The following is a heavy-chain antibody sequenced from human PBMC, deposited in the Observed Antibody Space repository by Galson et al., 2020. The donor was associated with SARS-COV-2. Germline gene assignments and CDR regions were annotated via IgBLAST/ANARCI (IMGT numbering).Heavy chain of an antibody. CDR1: GFTFSHYY. D-gene: IGHD1-26*01. V-gene: IGHV3-11*01. CDR3: ARAGGGTHGPFYHGLDV. J-gene: IGHJ6*02. CDR2: ISDRGSIV. Sequence: GESLKLSCGASGFTFSHYYMNWIRQTPGKGLEWVPYISDRGSIVFYADSVTGRFTIPRDNAKNSLYLQMNSLRAEDTAVYYCARAGGGTHGPFYHGLDVWGQGTTVTVSS.